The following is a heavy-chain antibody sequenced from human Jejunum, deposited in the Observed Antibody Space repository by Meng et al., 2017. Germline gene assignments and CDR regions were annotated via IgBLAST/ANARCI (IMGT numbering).Heavy chain of an antibody. D-gene: IGHD6-19*01. CDR3: ARMIGSGPFDY. Sequence: SETLSLTCPVSGDSASTHYYWSWIRQSPEKGLELIGYIYYSGKSNYNPSLQSRVTISVDTSKNQFSLKVNSVNAADTAVYYCARMIGSGPFDYWGQGALVTVSS. J-gene: IGHJ4*02. CDR2: IYYSGKS. CDR1: GDSASTHYY. V-gene: IGHV4-61*01.